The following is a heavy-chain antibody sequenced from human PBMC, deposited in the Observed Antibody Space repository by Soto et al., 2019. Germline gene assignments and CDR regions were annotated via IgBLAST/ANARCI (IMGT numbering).Heavy chain of an antibody. CDR2: IYYSGST. CDR1: GGSISSYY. J-gene: IGHJ5*02. V-gene: IGHV4-59*01. Sequence: PSETLSLTCTVAGGSISSYYWSWIRQPPGKGLEWIGYIYYSGSTNYNPSLKSRVTISVDTSKNQFSLKLSSVTAADTAVYYCARGAPAAGVWYNWLDPWGQGTLVTVSS. D-gene: IGHD6-13*01. CDR3: ARGAPAAGVWYNWLDP.